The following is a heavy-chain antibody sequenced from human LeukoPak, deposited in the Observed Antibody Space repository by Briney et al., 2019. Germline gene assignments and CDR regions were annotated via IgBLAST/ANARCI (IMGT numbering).Heavy chain of an antibody. CDR2: ISGSGGGT. D-gene: IGHD1-26*01. J-gene: IGHJ3*02. CDR3: ARIARSYKDAFDI. Sequence: QPGGSLRLSCAAPGFTFSSYAMSWVRQAPGKGLEWVSAISGSGGGTYYADSVKGRFTISRDNSKNTLYLQMNSLRAEDTAVYYCARIARSYKDAFDIWGQGTMVTVSS. V-gene: IGHV3-23*01. CDR1: GFTFSSYA.